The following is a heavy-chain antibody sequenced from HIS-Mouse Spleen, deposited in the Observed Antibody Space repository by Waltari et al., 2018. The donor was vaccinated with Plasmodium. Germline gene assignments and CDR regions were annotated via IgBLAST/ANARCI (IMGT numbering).Heavy chain of an antibody. V-gene: IGHV3-74*01. D-gene: IGHD6-13*01. Sequence: EVQLVESGGGLVQPGGSLRLSCAASGLTFSSYWMHWVRQAPGKGLVWVSRINSDGSSTRYADSVKGRFTISRDNAKNTLYLQMNSLRAEDTAVYYCARTIAAAGTGDAFDMWGQGTMVTVSS. J-gene: IGHJ3*02. CDR3: ARTIAAAGTGDAFDM. CDR1: GLTFSSYW. CDR2: INSDGSST.